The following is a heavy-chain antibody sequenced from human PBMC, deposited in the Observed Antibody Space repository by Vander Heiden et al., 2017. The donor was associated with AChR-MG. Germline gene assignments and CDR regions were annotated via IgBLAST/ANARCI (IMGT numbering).Heavy chain of an antibody. CDR3: ARDRGSSSLFDY. D-gene: IGHD6-6*01. J-gene: IGHJ4*02. V-gene: IGHV1-69*01. Sequence: QVQLVQSGAEVKKPGSSVKVPCKASAGTFSSYAISWVRQAPGQGLEWMGGIIPSFGTANYAQKFQGRVTITADESTSTAYMELSSLRSEDTAVYYCARDRGSSSLFDYWGQGTLVTVSS. CDR1: AGTFSSYA. CDR2: IIPSFGTA.